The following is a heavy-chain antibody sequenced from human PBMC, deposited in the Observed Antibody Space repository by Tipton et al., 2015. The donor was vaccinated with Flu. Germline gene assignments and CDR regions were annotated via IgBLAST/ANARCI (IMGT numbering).Heavy chain of an antibody. D-gene: IGHD2-2*02. CDR2: ISTYNGNT. V-gene: IGHV1-18*04. Sequence: QSGPEVKKPGASVKVSCKASGHTFTSYGISWVRQAPGQGLEWMGWISTYNGNTNYVQKFQGRVTMTRDTSISTAYMELSRLRSDDTAVYYCARAHIVVVPAAIGYLDYWGQGTLVTVSS. J-gene: IGHJ4*02. CDR1: GHTFTSYG. CDR3: ARAHIVVVPAAIGYLDY.